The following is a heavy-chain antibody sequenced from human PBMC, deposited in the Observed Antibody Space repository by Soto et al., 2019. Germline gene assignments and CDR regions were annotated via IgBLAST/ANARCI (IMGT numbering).Heavy chain of an antibody. D-gene: IGHD6-6*01. CDR2: IYYSGTT. CDR3: AGEQLVRTVDY. Sequence: SETLSLTCTVSGGSISSSSYYWGWIRQPPGKGLEWIGSIYYSGTTYYNPSLKSRVTQSVDTSKNQFSRKLSSVTAADTAVYYCAGEQLVRTVDYWGQGTLVTVSS. J-gene: IGHJ4*02. V-gene: IGHV4-39*02. CDR1: GGSISSSSYY.